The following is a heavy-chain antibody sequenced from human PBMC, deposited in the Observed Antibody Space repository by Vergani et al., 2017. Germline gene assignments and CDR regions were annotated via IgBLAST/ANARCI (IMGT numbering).Heavy chain of an antibody. D-gene: IGHD3-10*01. J-gene: IGHJ3*02. CDR2: IRSKAYGQAT. CDR3: VRDQITMLRGRDALDI. Sequence: EVQLVEAGGDLVQPGRSLRLSCTASGFTFGYYAMDWFRQAPGQGLEWVGGIRSKAYGQATIYSASVKGRFTISRDDSKSIAYLQMNNLQTAHTAMYYCVRDQITMLRGRDALDIWGQGTMVTVSS. V-gene: IGHV3-49*03. CDR1: GFTFGYYA.